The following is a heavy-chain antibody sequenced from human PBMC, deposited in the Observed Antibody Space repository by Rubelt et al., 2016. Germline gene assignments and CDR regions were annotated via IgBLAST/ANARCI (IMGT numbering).Heavy chain of an antibody. D-gene: IGHD2-2*01. CDR1: GFTFSSYG. CDR2: IWYDGSNK. V-gene: IGHV3-33*01. CDR3: ARSLRYCSSTSCYSDNSRPGGY. Sequence: GFTFSSYGMHWVRQAPGKGLEWVAIIWYDGSNKYYADSVKGRFTISKDNSKNTLYLQMNSLRAEDTAVYYCARSLRYCSSTSCYSDNSRPGGYWGQGTLVTVSS. J-gene: IGHJ4*02.